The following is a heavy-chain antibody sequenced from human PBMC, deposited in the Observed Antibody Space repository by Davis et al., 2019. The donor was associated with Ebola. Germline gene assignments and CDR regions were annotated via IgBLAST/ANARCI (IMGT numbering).Heavy chain of an antibody. V-gene: IGHV1-58*01. J-gene: IGHJ6*02. Sequence: SVKVSCKASGFTFTSSAVQWVQQARGQRLEWIGWIVVGSGNTNYAQRFQERVTITRDMSTSTAYMELSSLRSEDTAVYYCAADPHYYYYYGMDVWGQGTTVTVSS. CDR2: IVVGSGNT. CDR1: GFTFTSSA. CDR3: AADPHYYYYYGMDV.